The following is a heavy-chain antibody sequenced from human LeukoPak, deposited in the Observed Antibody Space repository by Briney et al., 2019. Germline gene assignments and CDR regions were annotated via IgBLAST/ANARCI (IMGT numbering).Heavy chain of an antibody. CDR1: GHTLTVHY. J-gene: IGHJ1*01. CDR3: AREGQVGLDN. V-gene: IGHV1-2*02. D-gene: IGHD1-26*01. CDR2: ITLHSGDT. Sequence: ASVKVSCKASGHTLTVHYIHWVRQGPGQGLEWLGWITLHSGDTHYAQKYQGRLTMTSDTSISTGYMELSRLQFDDTAVYYCAREGQVGLDNWGQGTLVTVSS.